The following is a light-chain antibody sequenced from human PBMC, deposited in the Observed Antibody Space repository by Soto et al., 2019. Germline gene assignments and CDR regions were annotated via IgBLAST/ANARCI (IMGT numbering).Light chain of an antibody. CDR2: GTS. Sequence: EIVITQSPVTLSVYTGERATLSCRASQNISRSLAWYQQKPGQGPSLLIYGTSTRATGIPARFSGSGSGTEFTLTISSLQSEDFAVYYCQQYNNWPRTFGQGTKVDI. CDR1: QNISRS. V-gene: IGKV3-15*01. J-gene: IGKJ1*01. CDR3: QQYNNWPRT.